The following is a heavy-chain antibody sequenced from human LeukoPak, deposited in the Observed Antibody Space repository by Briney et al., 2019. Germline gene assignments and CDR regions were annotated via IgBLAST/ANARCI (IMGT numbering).Heavy chain of an antibody. CDR2: IYYSGST. CDR1: SGSISSSSYY. J-gene: IGHJ6*03. V-gene: IGHV4-39*01. CDR3: ARLINGYSYGLYYYYMDV. Sequence: SETLSLTCTVSSGSISSSSYYWGWIRQPPGKGLEWIGSIYYSGSTYYNPSLKSRVTISVDTSKNQFSLKLSSVTAADTAVYCCARLINGYSYGLYYYYMDVWGKGTTVTVSS. D-gene: IGHD5-18*01.